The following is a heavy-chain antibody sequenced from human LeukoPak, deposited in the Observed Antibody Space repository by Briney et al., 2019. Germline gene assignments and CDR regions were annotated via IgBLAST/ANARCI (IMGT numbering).Heavy chain of an antibody. CDR2: INHSGST. V-gene: IGHV4-34*01. D-gene: IGHD2-2*01. CDR1: GGSFSGYY. CDR3: ARDQPLLGFDY. J-gene: IGHJ4*02. Sequence: SETPSLTCAVYGGSFSGYYWSWIRQPPGKGLEWIGEINHSGSTNYNPSLKSRVTISVDTSKNQFSLKLSSVTAADTAVYYCARDQPLLGFDYWGQGTLVTVSS.